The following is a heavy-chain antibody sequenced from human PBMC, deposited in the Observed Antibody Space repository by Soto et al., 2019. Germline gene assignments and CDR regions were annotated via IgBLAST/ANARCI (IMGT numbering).Heavy chain of an antibody. CDR2: TYFSGSI. V-gene: IGHV4-39*01. CDR1: GGSISSSSYY. J-gene: IGHJ4*02. Sequence: QLQLQESGPGLVKPSETLSLTCTVSGGSISSSSYYWGWIRQPPGKGLEWIGNTYFSGSIYYNPSLKSRVTISVDTSKNQFSLRLSSVTAADTAVYYCASQARFGRQDCWGQGTLVTVSS. CDR3: ASQARFGRQDC. D-gene: IGHD3-10*01.